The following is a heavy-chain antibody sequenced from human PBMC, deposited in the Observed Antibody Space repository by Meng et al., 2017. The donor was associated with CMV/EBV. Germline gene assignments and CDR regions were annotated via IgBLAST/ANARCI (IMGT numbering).Heavy chain of an antibody. CDR3: ARGRWLRY. Sequence: TLSLTCCVYGGSFSGYYWSWIRQPPGKGLEWIGEINHSGSTNYNPSLKSRVTISVDTSKNQFSLKLSSVTAADTAVYYCARGRWLRYWGQGTLVTVSS. J-gene: IGHJ4*02. V-gene: IGHV4-34*01. CDR2: INHSGST. D-gene: IGHD3-22*01. CDR1: GGSFSGYY.